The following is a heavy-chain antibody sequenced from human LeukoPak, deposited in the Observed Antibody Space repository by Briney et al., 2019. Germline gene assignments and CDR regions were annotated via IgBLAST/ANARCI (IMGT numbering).Heavy chain of an antibody. CDR3: ARHTPFWSGYSYYFDY. D-gene: IGHD3-3*01. J-gene: IGHJ4*02. CDR1: GGSFSGYY. CDR2: INHSGST. Sequence: SETLSLTCAVYGGSFSGYYWSWIRQPPGKGLEWIGEINHSGSTNYNPSLKSRVTISVDTSKNQFSLKLSSVTAADTAVYYCARHTPFWSGYSYYFDYWGQGTLVTVSS. V-gene: IGHV4-34*01.